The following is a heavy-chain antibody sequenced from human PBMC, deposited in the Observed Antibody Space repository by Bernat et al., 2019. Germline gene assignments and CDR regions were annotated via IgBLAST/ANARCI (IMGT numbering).Heavy chain of an antibody. CDR3: ARGGYCTGGTCSYFDY. CDR2: INPGNGNT. D-gene: IGHD2-15*01. J-gene: IGHJ4*02. Sequence: QVRLVQSGAEVKKPGASVKVSCEASGYTFTNYAIHWVRQAPGQSLEWVGWINPGNGNTKYSQNFQGRVTFTRDTSATTAYMEMSSLTSEDTAVFYCARGGYCTGGTCSYFDYWGQGTLVTVSS. V-gene: IGHV1-3*01. CDR1: GYTFTNYA.